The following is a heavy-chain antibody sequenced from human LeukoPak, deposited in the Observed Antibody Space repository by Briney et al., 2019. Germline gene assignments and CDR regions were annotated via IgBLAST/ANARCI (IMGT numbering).Heavy chain of an antibody. Sequence: GEFLKISCKGSGYSFTSYWIGWVRQMPGKGLEWMGIIYPRDSETRYSPSFQGQVTISADKSISTAYLQWSSLKASDTAMYYCARLNDFWTGYLKYYFDDWGQGSLVTVSS. J-gene: IGHJ4*02. V-gene: IGHV5-51*01. D-gene: IGHD3/OR15-3a*01. CDR2: IYPRDSET. CDR3: ARLNDFWTGYLKYYFDD. CDR1: GYSFTSYW.